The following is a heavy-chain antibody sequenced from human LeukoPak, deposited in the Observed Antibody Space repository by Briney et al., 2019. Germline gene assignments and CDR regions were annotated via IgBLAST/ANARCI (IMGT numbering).Heavy chain of an antibody. Sequence: SEALSLTCTVSGGSVSSGSYYWSWIRQPPGKGLEWIGYIYYSGSTNYNPSLKSRVTISVDTSKNQFSLKLSSVTAADTAVYYCARASYGDRGAFDIWGQGTMVTVSS. CDR2: IYYSGST. CDR1: GGSVSSGSYY. V-gene: IGHV4-61*01. D-gene: IGHD4-17*01. CDR3: ARASYGDRGAFDI. J-gene: IGHJ3*02.